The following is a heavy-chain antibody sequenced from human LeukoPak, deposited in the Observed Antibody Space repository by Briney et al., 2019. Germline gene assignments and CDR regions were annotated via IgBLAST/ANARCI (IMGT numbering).Heavy chain of an antibody. CDR2: ISNDGKTT. CDR1: GFTFSIYG. CDR3: TKEGLPSGSSWSAWFDP. Sequence: PGGSLRLSCAASGFTFSIYGTHWVRQAPGKGLEWVAVISNDGKTTYYADSVKGRFTISIDNSKNTFYLQMNILRAEDTAVYYCTKEGLPSGSSWSAWFDPWGQGTLVTVSS. V-gene: IGHV3-30*18. J-gene: IGHJ5*02. D-gene: IGHD3-10*01.